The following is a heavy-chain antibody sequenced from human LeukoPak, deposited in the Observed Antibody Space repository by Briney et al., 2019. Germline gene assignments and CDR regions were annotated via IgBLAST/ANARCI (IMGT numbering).Heavy chain of an antibody. CDR3: AKDMYSSGWLFDY. V-gene: IGHV3-23*01. CDR2: ISGSGDST. D-gene: IGHD6-19*01. Sequence: GGSLRLSCGASGFTFSSYAMSWVRQAPGKGLEWVSAISGSGDSTYYADSVKGRLTISRDNSKNTLYLQMNSLRAEDTAVYYCAKDMYSSGWLFDYWGQGTLVTVSS. CDR1: GFTFSSYA. J-gene: IGHJ4*02.